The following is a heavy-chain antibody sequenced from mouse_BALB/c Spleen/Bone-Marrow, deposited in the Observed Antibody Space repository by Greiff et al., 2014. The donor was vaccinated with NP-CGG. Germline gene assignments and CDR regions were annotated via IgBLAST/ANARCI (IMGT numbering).Heavy chain of an antibody. V-gene: IGHV14-3*02. CDR3: SSYAMDY. J-gene: IGHJ4*01. CDR2: IDPANGNT. Sequence: EVQLQQSGAELVKPGASVKLSCTASGFNIKDTNMHWVKQRPEQGLEWIGRIDPANGNTKYDPKFQGKATITADTSSNTAYLQLSSLTSEDTAVYYGSSYAMDYWGQGTSVTVSS. CDR1: GFNIKDTN.